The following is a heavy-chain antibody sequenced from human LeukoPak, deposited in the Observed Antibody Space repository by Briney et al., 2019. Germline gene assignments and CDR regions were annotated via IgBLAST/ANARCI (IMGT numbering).Heavy chain of an antibody. CDR2: IYYSGST. CDR1: GGSISSGGYY. D-gene: IGHD2-8*01. CDR3: ARDLGVRKSDAFDI. V-gene: IGHV4-31*03. Sequence: PSQTLSLTCTVSGGSISSGGYYWSWIRQHPGKGLEWIGYIYYSGSTYYNPSLKSRVTISVDTSKNQFSLKLSSVTAADTAVYYCARDLGVRKSDAFDIWGQGTMVTVSS. J-gene: IGHJ3*02.